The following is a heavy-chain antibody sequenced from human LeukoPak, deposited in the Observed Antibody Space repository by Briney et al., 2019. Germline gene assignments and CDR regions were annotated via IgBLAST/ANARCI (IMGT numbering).Heavy chain of an antibody. Sequence: GGSLRLSCAVSGFTVSSDFMSWVRQAPGEGLEWVSDIYVGGTTYYADPVKGRFTISRENSKNTLYLQMNSLRAGDTAVYYCARGDRKYNWFDPWGQGTLVTVSS. D-gene: IGHD3-16*01. CDR3: ARGDRKYNWFDP. J-gene: IGHJ5*02. CDR1: GFTVSSDF. V-gene: IGHV3-53*01. CDR2: IYVGGTT.